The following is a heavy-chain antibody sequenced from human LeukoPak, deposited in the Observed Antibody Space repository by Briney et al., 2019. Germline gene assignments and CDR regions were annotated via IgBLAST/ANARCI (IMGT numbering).Heavy chain of an antibody. Sequence: PSETLSLTCTVSGGSISSYYWSWIRQPPGKGLEWIGYIYYSGSTNYNPSLKSRVTISVDTSKNQFSLKLSSVTAADTAVYYCARGEYYDRSGYYYWGQGTLVTVSS. CDR2: IYYSGST. CDR3: ARGEYYDRSGYYY. CDR1: GGSISSYY. J-gene: IGHJ4*02. D-gene: IGHD3-22*01. V-gene: IGHV4-59*01.